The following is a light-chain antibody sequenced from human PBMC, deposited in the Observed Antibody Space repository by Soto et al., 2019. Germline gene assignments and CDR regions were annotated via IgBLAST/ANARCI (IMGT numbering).Light chain of an antibody. Sequence: DIQMTQSPSSLSASVGDRVTITCRASQGISNYLAWYQQKPGKVPKLLIYAASTLQSGVPSRFSGNGYATDFTLTISGLQPEDSATYYCQQTYVIPQTFGQGTKVDIK. CDR1: QGISNY. CDR2: AAS. CDR3: QQTYVIPQT. V-gene: IGKV1-27*01. J-gene: IGKJ1*01.